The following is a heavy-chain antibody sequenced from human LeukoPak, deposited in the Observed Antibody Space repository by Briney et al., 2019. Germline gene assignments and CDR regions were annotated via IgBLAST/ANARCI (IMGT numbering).Heavy chain of an antibody. CDR2: IRYDGSNK. CDR3: AKRPRGSSWMGYMDV. V-gene: IGHV3-30*02. CDR1: GFTFSSYG. D-gene: IGHD6-13*01. J-gene: IGHJ6*03. Sequence: PGGSLRLSCAASGFTFSSYGMHWVRQAPGKGLEWVAFIRYDGSNKYYADSVKGRFTISRDNSKNTLYLQMNSLRAEDTAVYYCAKRPRGSSWMGYMDVWGKGTTVTISS.